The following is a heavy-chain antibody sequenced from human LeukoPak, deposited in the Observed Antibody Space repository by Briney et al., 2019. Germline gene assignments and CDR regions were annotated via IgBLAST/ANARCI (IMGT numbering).Heavy chain of an antibody. D-gene: IGHD3-3*01. CDR1: GFTFSSYW. CDR2: IKQDGSEK. V-gene: IGHV3-7*01. CDR3: ATQYYDFWSGYYLYYYYGMDV. Sequence: GGSLRLSCAASGFTFSSYWMSWVCQAPGKGLEWVANIKQDGSEKYYVDSVKGRFTISRDNAKNSLYLQMNSLRAEDTAVYYCATQYYDFWSGYYLYYYYGMDVWGQGTTVTVSS. J-gene: IGHJ6*02.